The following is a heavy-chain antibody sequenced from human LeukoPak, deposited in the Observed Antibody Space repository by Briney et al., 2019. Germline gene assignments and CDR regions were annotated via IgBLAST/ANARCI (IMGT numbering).Heavy chain of an antibody. CDR2: IYYSGST. J-gene: IGHJ4*02. CDR1: GGSISSGGYY. Sequence: SQTLSLTCTVSGGSISSGGYYWRWIRQHPGKGLEWIGYIYYSGSTYYNPSLMSRVTISVDTSKNQFSLKLSSVTAADTAVYYCARGPSLPEGSGPYYFDYWGQGTLVTVSS. D-gene: IGHD6-19*01. V-gene: IGHV4-31*03. CDR3: ARGPSLPEGSGPYYFDY.